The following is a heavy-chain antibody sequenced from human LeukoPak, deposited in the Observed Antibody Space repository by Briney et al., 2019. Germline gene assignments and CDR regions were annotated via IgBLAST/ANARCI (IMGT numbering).Heavy chain of an antibody. CDR2: INWNSGDI. CDR3: ARDGGYCSSTSCYTLDY. CDR1: GFIFDDFG. Sequence: GGSLRLSCAASGFIFDDFGMSWVRQAPGKGLEWVSGINWNSGDIGYADSVKGRFTISRDNAKNSLYLQMNSLRAEDTALYYCARDGGYCSSTSCYTLDYWGQGTLGTVSS. J-gene: IGHJ4*02. V-gene: IGHV3-20*04. D-gene: IGHD2-2*02.